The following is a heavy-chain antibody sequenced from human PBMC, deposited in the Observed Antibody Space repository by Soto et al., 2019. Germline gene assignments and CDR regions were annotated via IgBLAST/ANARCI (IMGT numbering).Heavy chain of an antibody. Sequence: EVQLLESGGGMVEPRGSLKLSCAASGFSFGTYVMNWVRQATGKGLEWVSGISGSGGRVYSADSVKGRFTISRDNSRNTLYLQKNSLRAEDTAIYYCAMTRLYDTGTNDYHRDALDIWGQGTQVTVSS. V-gene: IGHV3-23*01. CDR3: AMTRLYDTGTNDYHRDALDI. J-gene: IGHJ3*02. D-gene: IGHD3-22*01. CDR1: GFSFGTYV. CDR2: ISGSGGRV.